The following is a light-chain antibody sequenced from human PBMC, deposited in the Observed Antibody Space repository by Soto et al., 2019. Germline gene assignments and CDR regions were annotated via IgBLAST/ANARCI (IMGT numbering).Light chain of an antibody. CDR2: AAS. CDR1: QSIGRT. Sequence: DIQLTQSPSSLSSSTGDRVTITCRASQSIGRTLNWYQQRPGEAPKLLVYAASSLPVGVPSRFSGSGSGTDFTLTINILQSEAVSSYYRQKSYNTPTFGGGTQVDIK. CDR3: QKSYNTPT. V-gene: IGKV1-39*01. J-gene: IGKJ4*01.